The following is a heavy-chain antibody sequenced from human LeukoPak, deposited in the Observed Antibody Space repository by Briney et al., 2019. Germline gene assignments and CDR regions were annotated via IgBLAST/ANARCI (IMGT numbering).Heavy chain of an antibody. CDR3: ARLWADYGETLKSPDY. J-gene: IGHJ4*02. V-gene: IGHV4-39*01. CDR1: GGYISSSSYY. Sequence: SETLSLTCTVSGGYISSSSYYWGWIRQPPGKGLEWIGSIYYSGSTYYNPSLKSRVTISVDTSKNQFSLKLSSVTAADTAVYYCARLWADYGETLKSPDYWGQGTLVTVSS. D-gene: IGHD4-17*01. CDR2: IYYSGST.